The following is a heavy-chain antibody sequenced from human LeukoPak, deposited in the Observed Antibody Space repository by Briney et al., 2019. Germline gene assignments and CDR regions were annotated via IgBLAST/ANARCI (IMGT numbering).Heavy chain of an antibody. CDR2: INWEGDET. CDR1: ESTFSDYG. CDR3: ARDLSASWYSLGS. V-gene: IGHV3-20*04. J-gene: IGHJ4*02. Sequence: GGSLRLSCTDSESTFSDYGMSWVRQAPGKGLEWVAGINWEGDETAYADSVKGRFTISRDNAKNSLYLQMKSLRAEDTALYYCARDLSASWYSLGSWGQGTLVTVSS. D-gene: IGHD6-13*01.